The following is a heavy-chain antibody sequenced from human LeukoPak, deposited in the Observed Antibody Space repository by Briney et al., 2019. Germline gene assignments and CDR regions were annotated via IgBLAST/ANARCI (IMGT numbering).Heavy chain of an antibody. CDR2: INTNTGNP. CDR3: ARDTTYYDFWSGSINWFDP. J-gene: IGHJ5*02. CDR1: GCTFTSYA. V-gene: IGHV7-4-1*02. D-gene: IGHD3-3*01. Sequence: ASVKVSCKTSGCTFTSYAMNLVRQAPGQGLEWMGWINTNTGNPTYAQGFTGRVVFSLDTSVSTAYLQISSLKAEDTPVYYCARDTTYYDFWSGSINWFDPWGQGTLVTVSS.